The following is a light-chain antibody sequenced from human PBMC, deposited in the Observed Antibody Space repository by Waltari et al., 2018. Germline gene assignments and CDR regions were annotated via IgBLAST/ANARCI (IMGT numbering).Light chain of an antibody. CDR1: QSVLYSSNNQNY. V-gene: IGKV4-1*01. J-gene: IGKJ2*01. CDR2: WAS. CDR3: QQYYSTPYT. Sequence: DIVMTQSPDSRAVSLGERATINCKSSQSVLYSSNNQNYLAWYQQKPGQPPKLLIYWASTRESGVPDRFSGSGSGTDFTLTISSLQAEDVAVYYCQQYYSTPYTFGQGTKLEIK.